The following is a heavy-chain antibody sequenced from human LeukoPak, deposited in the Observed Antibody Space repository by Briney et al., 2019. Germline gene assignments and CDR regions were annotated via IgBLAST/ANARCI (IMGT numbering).Heavy chain of an antibody. D-gene: IGHD5-12*01. CDR1: GFTFSSYW. J-gene: IGHJ4*02. CDR3: ARGDGYSGYDC. CDR2: MKGDGSDT. Sequence: GGSLRLSCAASGFTFSSYWMYWVRQDPGKGLVWVSGMKGDGSDTTYADSVKGRFTISRDNAKNSLYLQMNNLRAEDTAVYYCARGDGYSGYDCWGQGTLVPVSS. V-gene: IGHV3-74*01.